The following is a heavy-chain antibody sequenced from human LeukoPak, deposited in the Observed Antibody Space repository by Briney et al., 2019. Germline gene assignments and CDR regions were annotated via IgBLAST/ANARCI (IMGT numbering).Heavy chain of an antibody. CDR1: GLIFSSVA. Sequence: GGSLRLSCAASGLIFSSVAMSWVRQAPGKGLERVSAISGSGGSTYYADSVKGRFTISRDNSKNTLYLQMNSLRAEDTAVYYCSKHRKSCSSTSCPYYFDYWGQGTLVTVSS. V-gene: IGHV3-23*01. CDR3: SKHRKSCSSTSCPYYFDY. CDR2: ISGSGGST. D-gene: IGHD2-2*01. J-gene: IGHJ4*02.